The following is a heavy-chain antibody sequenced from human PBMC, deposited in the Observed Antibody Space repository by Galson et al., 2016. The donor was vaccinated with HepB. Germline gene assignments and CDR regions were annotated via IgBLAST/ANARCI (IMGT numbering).Heavy chain of an antibody. CDR2: SHSSGAT. Sequence: SETLSLTCTVPGTSIRSTSSYWAWIRQPPGMGLEWLAFSHSSGATSYSPPLNSRVTISVDTSKSQFSLRLRSVTAADTAVYYCARNAPKLGITDAFDIWGQGAMVTVSS. D-gene: IGHD1-14*01. CDR1: GTSIRSTSSY. V-gene: IGHV4-61*05. CDR3: ARNAPKLGITDAFDI. J-gene: IGHJ3*02.